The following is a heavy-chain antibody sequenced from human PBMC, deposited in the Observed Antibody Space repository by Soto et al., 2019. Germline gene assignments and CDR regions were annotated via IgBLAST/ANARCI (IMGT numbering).Heavy chain of an antibody. Sequence: GESLKISCKGSGYSFTSYWIGWVRQMPGKGLEWMGIIYPGDSDTRYSPSFQGQVTISADKSISTAYLQWSSLKASDTAMYYCARHWAGTTVNTSPYYYMDVWGKGTTVTVSS. V-gene: IGHV5-51*01. CDR1: GYSFTSYW. CDR3: ARHWAGTTVNTSPYYYMDV. J-gene: IGHJ6*03. D-gene: IGHD4-17*01. CDR2: IYPGDSDT.